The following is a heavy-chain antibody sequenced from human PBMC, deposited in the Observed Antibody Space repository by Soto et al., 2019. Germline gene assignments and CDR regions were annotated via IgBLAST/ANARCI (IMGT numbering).Heavy chain of an antibody. Sequence: QVQLQQSGPGLVKPSQTLSLTCTVSGGSISSGGYYWSWIRQHPGKGLEWIGYIYYSGSTYYNPSLKSRVTISVDTSKNQFSLKLSSVTAADTAVYYCTRDVAWEYSYGQVFNWFDPWGQGTLVIVSS. D-gene: IGHD5-18*01. CDR3: TRDVAWEYSYGQVFNWFDP. CDR1: GGSISSGGYY. CDR2: IYYSGST. J-gene: IGHJ5*02. V-gene: IGHV4-31*03.